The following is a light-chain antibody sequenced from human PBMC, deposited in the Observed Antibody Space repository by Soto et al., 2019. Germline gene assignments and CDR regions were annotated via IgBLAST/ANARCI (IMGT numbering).Light chain of an antibody. V-gene: IGKV1-5*03. Sequence: DMQLTQSPSTLSASVGDRVTLTCRDSQSISSWLAWYQQKPGKAPKVLIYKASSLESGVPSRFSGRGSGTAFTLTISSLQPDDIATYYCQQYNTYSYTLGQGTKREIK. CDR2: KAS. J-gene: IGKJ2*01. CDR3: QQYNTYSYT. CDR1: QSISSW.